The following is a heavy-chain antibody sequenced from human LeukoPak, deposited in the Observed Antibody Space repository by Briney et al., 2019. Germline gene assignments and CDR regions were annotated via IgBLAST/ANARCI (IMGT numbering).Heavy chain of an antibody. CDR3: TKEPNPYSSGWYFQH. CDR2: ISHDGSTT. V-gene: IGHV3-30*18. D-gene: IGHD6-25*01. J-gene: IGHJ1*01. CDR1: GFTFSNYG. Sequence: PGGSLRLSCAASGFTFSNYGMQWVRQAPGKGLEWVAVISHDGSTTFYADSVKGRFTISRDNSKNTLDLQMYSLKPEETAVYYCTKEPNPYSSGWYFQHWGQGTLVTVSS.